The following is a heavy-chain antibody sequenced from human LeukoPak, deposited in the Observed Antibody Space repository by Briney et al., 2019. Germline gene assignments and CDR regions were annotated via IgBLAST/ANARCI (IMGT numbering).Heavy chain of an antibody. V-gene: IGHV1-69*13. CDR2: IIPIFGTA. Sequence: SVKVSCKASGYTFSSYAISWVRQAPGQGLEWMGGIIPIFGTANYAQKFQGRVTITADESTSTAYMELSSLRSEDTAVYYCAREPIVVVPAAMQGDYYYYYGMDVWGQGTTVTVSS. CDR1: GYTFSSYA. CDR3: AREPIVVVPAAMQGDYYYYYGMDV. J-gene: IGHJ6*02. D-gene: IGHD2-2*01.